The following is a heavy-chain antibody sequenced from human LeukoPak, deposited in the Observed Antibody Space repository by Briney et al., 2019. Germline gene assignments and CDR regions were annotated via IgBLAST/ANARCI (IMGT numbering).Heavy chain of an antibody. Sequence: MPSQTLSLTCTVSGGSINSGSYYWTWIRQPAGKGLEWIGRIYTSGSTNYNPSLRGRVTISADTSTNQFSLRLSSVTAADTAVYYCAILPSGYSYYYYYMDVWGKGTTVTVSS. D-gene: IGHD5-12*01. CDR3: AILPSGYSYYYYYMDV. CDR2: IYTSGST. V-gene: IGHV4-61*02. CDR1: GGSINSGSYY. J-gene: IGHJ6*03.